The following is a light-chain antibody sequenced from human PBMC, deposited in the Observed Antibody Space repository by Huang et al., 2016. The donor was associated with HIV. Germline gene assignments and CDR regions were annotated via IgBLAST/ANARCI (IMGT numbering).Light chain of an antibody. V-gene: IGKV2-29*02. CDR1: HSLLHSDGKTY. Sequence: DVVMTQIPLSLSVTPGQAASISCRSSHSLLHSDGKTYLYWYLQKPGQSPQLLFQEVSNRFPGVPDRFSGSGSRTDFTLKISRVEAEDIGVYYCMQSLHLPLTLGQGTKLEI. CDR3: MQSLHLPLT. J-gene: IGKJ2*01. CDR2: EVS.